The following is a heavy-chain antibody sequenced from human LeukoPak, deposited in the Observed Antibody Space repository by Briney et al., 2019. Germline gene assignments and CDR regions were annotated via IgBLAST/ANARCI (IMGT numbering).Heavy chain of an antibody. J-gene: IGHJ3*02. CDR3: AREIAARRGAFDI. D-gene: IGHD6-6*01. CDR2: INPNSGGT. V-gene: IGHV1-2*02. CDR1: GYTFTGYY. Sequence: ASVKVSCKASGYTFTGYYMHWVRQAPGQRLEWMGWINPNSGGTNYAQKFQGRVTMTRDTSISTAYMELSRLRSDDTAVYYCAREIAARRGAFDIWGQGTMVTVSS.